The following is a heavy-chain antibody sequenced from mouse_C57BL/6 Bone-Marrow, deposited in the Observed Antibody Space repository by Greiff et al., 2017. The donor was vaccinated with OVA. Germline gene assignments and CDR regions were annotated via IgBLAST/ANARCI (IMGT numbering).Heavy chain of an antibody. D-gene: IGHD1-1*01. Sequence: QVQLQQPGAELVKPGASVKLSCKTSGYTFTSYWMHWVKQRPGQGLEWIGMIHPNSGSTNYNEKFKSKATLTVDTSSSTAYMQLSSLTSEDSAVYYCAFITTVVGYYAMDYWGQGTSVTVSS. J-gene: IGHJ4*01. CDR2: IHPNSGST. V-gene: IGHV1-64*01. CDR1: GYTFTSYW. CDR3: AFITTVVGYYAMDY.